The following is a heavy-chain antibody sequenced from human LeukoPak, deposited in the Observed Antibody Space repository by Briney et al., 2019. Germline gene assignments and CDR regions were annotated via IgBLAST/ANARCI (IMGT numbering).Heavy chain of an antibody. Sequence: PSETLSLTCAVYGGSFSGYYWSWIRHPPGKGLEWIGEINHSGSTNYNPSLKSRVTISVDTSKNQFSLKLSSVTAADTAVYYCARGEYCGGDCYQDQAHAFDIWGQGAMVTVSS. D-gene: IGHD2-21*02. J-gene: IGHJ3*02. CDR2: INHSGST. CDR1: GGSFSGYY. CDR3: ARGEYCGGDCYQDQAHAFDI. V-gene: IGHV4-34*01.